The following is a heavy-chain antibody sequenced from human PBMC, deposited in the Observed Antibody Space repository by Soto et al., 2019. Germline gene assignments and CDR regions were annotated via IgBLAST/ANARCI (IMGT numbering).Heavy chain of an antibody. CDR1: GFTVSSNY. CDR2: IYSGGST. Sequence: PGGSLILSCAASGFTVSSNYMSWVRQAPGKGLEWVSVIYSGGSTYYADSVKGRFTISRDNSKNTLYLQMNSLRAEDTAVYYCARDVPYYGMDVWGQGTTVTVSS. J-gene: IGHJ6*02. CDR3: ARDVPYYGMDV. V-gene: IGHV3-53*01. D-gene: IGHD2-2*01.